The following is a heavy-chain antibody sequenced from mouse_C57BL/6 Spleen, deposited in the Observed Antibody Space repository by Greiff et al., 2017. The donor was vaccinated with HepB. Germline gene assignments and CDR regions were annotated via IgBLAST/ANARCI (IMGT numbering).Heavy chain of an antibody. V-gene: IGHV5-12*01. J-gene: IGHJ2*01. CDR2: ISNGGGST. D-gene: IGHD4-1*02. Sequence: EVHLVESGGDLVQPGGSLKLSCAASGFTFSDYYMYWVRQTPEQRLEWVAYISNGGGSTYYPETVKGRFTISRDNAKNTLYLQMSRLKSEDTAMYYCARHTTGYFDYWGQGTTLTVSS. CDR3: ARHTTGYFDY. CDR1: GFTFSDYY.